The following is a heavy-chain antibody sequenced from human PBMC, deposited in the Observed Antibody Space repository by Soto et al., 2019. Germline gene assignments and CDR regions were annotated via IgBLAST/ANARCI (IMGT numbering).Heavy chain of an antibody. D-gene: IGHD6-13*01. CDR3: AREGQQLSSLGYYFDY. V-gene: IGHV1-69*13. CDR1: GGTFSSYA. J-gene: IGHJ4*02. Sequence: ASVKVSCKASGGTFSSYAISWVRQAPGQGLEWMGGIIPIFGTANYAQKFQGRVTITADESTSTAYMELSSLRSEDTAVYYCAREGQQLSSLGYYFDYWGQGTLVTVSS. CDR2: IIPIFGTA.